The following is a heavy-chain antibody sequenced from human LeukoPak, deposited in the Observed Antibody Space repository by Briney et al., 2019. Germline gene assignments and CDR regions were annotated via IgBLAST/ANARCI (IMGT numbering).Heavy chain of an antibody. CDR3: ARGKYYYDSSGYFRFDY. CDR1: GGSISSYY. Sequence: SETLSLTCTVSGGSISSYYWSWIRQPAGKGLEWIGRIYTSGSTNYNPSLKSRVTMSVDTSKNQFSLKLSSVTAADTAVYYCARGKYYYDSSGYFRFDYWGQGTLVTVSS. V-gene: IGHV4-4*07. J-gene: IGHJ4*02. D-gene: IGHD3-22*01. CDR2: IYTSGST.